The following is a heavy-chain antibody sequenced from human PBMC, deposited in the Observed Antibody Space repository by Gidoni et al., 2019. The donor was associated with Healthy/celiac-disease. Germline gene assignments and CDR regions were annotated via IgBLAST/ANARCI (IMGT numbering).Heavy chain of an antibody. CDR3: ARDRGVRGPPREPWFDP. J-gene: IGHJ5*02. V-gene: IGHV4-30-4*01. D-gene: IGHD3-10*01. Sequence: QVQLQESGPGLVKPSQTLSLTCTVSGGSISRGDYYWSWIRQPPGKGLEWIGYIYYSGSNYYNPSRKSRVTISVDTSKNQFSLKLSSVTAADTAVYYCARDRGVRGPPREPWFDPWGQGTLVTVSS. CDR2: IYYSGSN. CDR1: GGSISRGDYY.